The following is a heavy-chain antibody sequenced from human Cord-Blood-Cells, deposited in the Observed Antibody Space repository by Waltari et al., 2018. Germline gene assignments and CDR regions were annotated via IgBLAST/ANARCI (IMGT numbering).Heavy chain of an antibody. J-gene: IGHJ4*02. V-gene: IGHV4-34*01. D-gene: IGHD6-19*01. CDR2: INHSGST. Sequence: QVQLQQWGAGLLKPAETLSRTCAVYGGSFSGYYWSWIRQPPGKGLEWIGEINHSGSTNYNPSLKSRVTISVDTSKNQFSLKLSSVTAADTAVYYCARGRRIAVAGNFDYWGQGTLVTVSS. CDR1: GGSFSGYY. CDR3: ARGRRIAVAGNFDY.